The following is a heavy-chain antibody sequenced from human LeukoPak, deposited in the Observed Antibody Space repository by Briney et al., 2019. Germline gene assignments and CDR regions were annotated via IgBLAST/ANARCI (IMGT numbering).Heavy chain of an antibody. CDR1: GYSFTSYW. V-gene: IGHV5-10-1*01. J-gene: IGHJ6*02. CDR2: IDPSDSYT. CDR3: ARHPGGYGLYYYYGVDV. Sequence: GESLKISCKGSGYSFTSYWISWVRQMPGKGLEWMGRIDPSDSYTNYSPSFQGHVTISADKSISTAYLQWSSLEASDTAMYYCARHPGGYGLYYYYGVDVWGQGTTVTVCS. D-gene: IGHD5-12*01.